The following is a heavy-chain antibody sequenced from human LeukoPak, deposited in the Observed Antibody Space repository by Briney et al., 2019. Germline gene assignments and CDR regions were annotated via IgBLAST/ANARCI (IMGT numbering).Heavy chain of an antibody. CDR2: IIPIFGTA. D-gene: IGHD6-13*01. J-gene: IGHJ4*02. V-gene: IGHV1-69*06. Sequence: GASVKVSCKASGGTFSSYAISWVRQAPGQELEWMGGIIPIFGTANYAQKFQGRVTITADKSTSTAYMELSSLRSEDTAVYYCARERAAAGTFGYWGQGTLVTVSS. CDR1: GGTFSSYA. CDR3: ARERAAAGTFGY.